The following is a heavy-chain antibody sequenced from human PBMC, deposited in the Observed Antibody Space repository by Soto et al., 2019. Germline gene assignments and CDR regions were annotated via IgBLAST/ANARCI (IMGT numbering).Heavy chain of an antibody. CDR3: ASFPRDDILTGPGGEYFQH. V-gene: IGHV4-31*03. J-gene: IGHJ1*01. D-gene: IGHD3-9*01. Sequence: QVQLQESGPGLVKPSQTLSLTCTVSGGSISSGGYYWSWIRQHPGKCLECIGYIYYSGSNYYNPSRKSRVTISVDTSKNQFSLKLSSVTAADTAVYYCASFPRDDILTGPGGEYFQHWCQGTLVTVSS. CDR2: IYYSGSN. CDR1: GGSISSGGYY.